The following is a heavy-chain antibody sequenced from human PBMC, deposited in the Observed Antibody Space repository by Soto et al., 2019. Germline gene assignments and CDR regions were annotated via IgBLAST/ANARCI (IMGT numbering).Heavy chain of an antibody. CDR2: IYHSGST. CDR1: GYSISSGYY. V-gene: IGHV4-38-2*01. Sequence: KPSETLSLTCAVSGYSISSGYYWGWIRQPPGKGLEWIGSIYHSGSTYYNPSLKSRVTISVDTSKNQFSLKLSSVTAADTAVYYCARVFGVEVYYDILTGPFDYWGQGTLVTVSS. J-gene: IGHJ4*02. CDR3: ARVFGVEVYYDILTGPFDY. D-gene: IGHD3-9*01.